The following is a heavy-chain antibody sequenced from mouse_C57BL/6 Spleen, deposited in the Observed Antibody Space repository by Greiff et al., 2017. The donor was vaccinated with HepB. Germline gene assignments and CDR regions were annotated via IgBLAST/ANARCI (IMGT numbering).Heavy chain of an antibody. CDR1: GYTFTSYW. Sequence: VQLQQPGAELVKPGASVKVSCKASGYTFTSYWIHWVKQRPGQGLEWIGRIHPSDSDTNYNQKFKGKATLTVDKSSSTAYMQLSSLTSEDSAVYYCAIGRVLYDGYYDAMDYWGQGTSVTVSS. J-gene: IGHJ4*01. V-gene: IGHV1-74*01. CDR3: AIGRVLYDGYYDAMDY. CDR2: IHPSDSDT. D-gene: IGHD2-3*01.